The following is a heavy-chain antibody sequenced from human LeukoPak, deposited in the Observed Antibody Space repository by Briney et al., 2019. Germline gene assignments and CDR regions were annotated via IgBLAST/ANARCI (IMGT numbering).Heavy chain of an antibody. J-gene: IGHJ5*02. CDR2: IYYSGST. D-gene: IGHD4-17*01. CDR1: GGSISSSSYC. CDR3: ARPGMTTVTTGWFDP. Sequence: SETLSLTCTVSGGSISSSSYCWGWIRQPPGKGLEWIGSIYYSGSTYYNPSLKSRVTISVDTSKNQFSLKLSSVTAADTAVYYCARPGMTTVTTGWFDPWGPGTLVTVSS. V-gene: IGHV4-39*01.